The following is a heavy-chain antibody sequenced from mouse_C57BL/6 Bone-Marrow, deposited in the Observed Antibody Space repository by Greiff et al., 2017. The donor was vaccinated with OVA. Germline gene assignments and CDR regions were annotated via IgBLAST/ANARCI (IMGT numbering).Heavy chain of an antibody. D-gene: IGHD1-1*01. J-gene: IGHJ1*03. CDR3: ARCHYGSSCWYFDV. V-gene: IGHV1-55*01. CDR1: GYTFTSYW. CDR2: IYPGSGST. Sequence: VQLQQPGAELVKPGASVKMSCKASGYTFTSYWITWVKRRPGQGLEWFGDIYPGSGSTNYNEKFKSKATLTVDTSSSTAYMQLSSLTSEDAAVYYCARCHYGSSCWYFDVWGTGTTVTVAS.